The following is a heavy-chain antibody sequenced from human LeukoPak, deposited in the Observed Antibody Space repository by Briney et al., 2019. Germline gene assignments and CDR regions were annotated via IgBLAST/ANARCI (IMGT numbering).Heavy chain of an antibody. CDR1: GGSFSGYY. J-gene: IGHJ4*02. CDR3: ARVRGYATTYYFDY. V-gene: IGHV4-34*01. D-gene: IGHD1-14*01. Sequence: PSETLSLTCAVYGGSFSGYYWSWIRQPPGKGLEWIGEINHSGSTNYNPSLKSRVTISVDTSKNQFSLKLSSVTAADTAVYYCARVRGYATTYYFDYWGQGTLVTVSS. CDR2: INHSGST.